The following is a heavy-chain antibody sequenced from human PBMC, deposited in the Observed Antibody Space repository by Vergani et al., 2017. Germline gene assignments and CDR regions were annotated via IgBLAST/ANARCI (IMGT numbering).Heavy chain of an antibody. Sequence: QVQLQESGPGLVKPSQTLSLTCTVSGGSISSGGYYWSWIRQHPEKGLEWIGYIYYSGSTYYNPSLKSRVTISVDTSKNQFSLKLSSVTAADTAVYYCARDFGEYYYDSSGVFDIWGQGTMVTVSS. CDR1: GGSISSGGYY. CDR3: ARDFGEYYYDSSGVFDI. J-gene: IGHJ3*02. CDR2: IYYSGST. V-gene: IGHV4-31*03. D-gene: IGHD3-22*01.